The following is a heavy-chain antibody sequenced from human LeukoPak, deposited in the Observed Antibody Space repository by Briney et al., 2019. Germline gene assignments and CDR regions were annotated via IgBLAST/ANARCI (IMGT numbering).Heavy chain of an antibody. V-gene: IGHV1-18*01. Sequence: ASVKVSCKASGYTFNRYGISWVRQAPGQGLEWMGWISAYNGNTKYSQKVQGRVTMTEDTSTDTAYMELSSLRSEDTAVYYCATGKVRQGSGWYIPGPYYFDYWGQGTLVTVSS. CDR1: GYTFNRYG. CDR3: ATGKVRQGSGWYIPGPYYFDY. D-gene: IGHD6-19*01. CDR2: ISAYNGNT. J-gene: IGHJ4*02.